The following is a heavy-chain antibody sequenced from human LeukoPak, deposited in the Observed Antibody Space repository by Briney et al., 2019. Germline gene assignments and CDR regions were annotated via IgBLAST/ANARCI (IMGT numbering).Heavy chain of an antibody. D-gene: IGHD5/OR15-5a*01. CDR2: MSYSGST. V-gene: IGHV4-39*01. CDR1: GGYISSSSYF. Sequence: SETLSLTCTVSGGYISSSSYFWAWLRQPPGKGLECIGSMSYSGSTYYNPSLKSRVTISVGTSKNQFSLKLTSVTAADTAVYYCARHLRSVYDPRAFDYWGQGTLVTVSS. CDR3: ARHLRSVYDPRAFDY. J-gene: IGHJ4*02.